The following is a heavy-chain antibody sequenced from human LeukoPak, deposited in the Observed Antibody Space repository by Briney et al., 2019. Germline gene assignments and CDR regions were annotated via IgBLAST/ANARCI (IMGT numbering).Heavy chain of an antibody. V-gene: IGHV3-21*01. Sequence: GGSLRLSCAASGFTFSSYSMNWVRQAPGKGLEWVSSISSSSSYIYYADSVKGRFTISRDNAKNSLYLQMNSLRAEDTAVYYCARDASSGYSPFDYWGQGTLVTVSS. CDR3: ARDASSGYSPFDY. CDR2: ISSSSSYI. CDR1: GFTFSSYS. J-gene: IGHJ4*02. D-gene: IGHD3-22*01.